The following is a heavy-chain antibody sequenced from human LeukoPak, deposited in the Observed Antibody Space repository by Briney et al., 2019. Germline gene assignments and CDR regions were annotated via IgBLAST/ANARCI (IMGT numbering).Heavy chain of an antibody. D-gene: IGHD3-22*01. CDR3: ARDLGGRYYDS. Sequence: PGGSLRLSCAASGFTFSSYRMYWVRQGPGKGLVWVSRIDSDGSGTSYADSVKGRFIISRDNAKNTLYLQMNSLSAEDTAVYYCARDLGGRYYDSWGQGTLVTVSS. CDR2: IDSDGSGT. CDR1: GFTFSSYR. V-gene: IGHV3-74*01. J-gene: IGHJ4*02.